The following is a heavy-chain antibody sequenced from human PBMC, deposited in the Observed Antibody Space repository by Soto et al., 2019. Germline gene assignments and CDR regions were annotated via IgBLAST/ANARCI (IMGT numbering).Heavy chain of an antibody. J-gene: IGHJ6*02. CDR1: GFNFGSYG. Sequence: EVQLLESGGGLVQPGGSLRLSCSASGFNFGSYGMSWVRQAPGKGLEGVSGLTASGLNTYYTDSVKGRFTISRDNSRNTVYLQMSGLRVEDTAVFHCAKGLGNAKEVWGQGTTVTVSS. V-gene: IGHV3-23*01. CDR3: AKGLGNAKEV. CDR2: LTASGLNT. D-gene: IGHD2-8*01.